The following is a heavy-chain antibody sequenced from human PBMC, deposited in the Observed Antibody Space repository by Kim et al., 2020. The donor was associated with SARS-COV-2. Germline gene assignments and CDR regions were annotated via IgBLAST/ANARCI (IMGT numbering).Heavy chain of an antibody. J-gene: IGHJ3*02. CDR3: ASTKPGIAAAGRDDAFDI. V-gene: IGHV3-53*01. D-gene: IGHD6-13*01. CDR1: GFTVSSNY. CDR2: IYSGGST. Sequence: GGSLRLSCAASGFTVSSNYMSWVRQAPGKGLEWVSVIYSGGSTYYADSVKGRFTISRDNSKNTLYLQMNSLRAEDTAVYYCASTKPGIAAAGRDDAFDIWGQGTMVTVSS.